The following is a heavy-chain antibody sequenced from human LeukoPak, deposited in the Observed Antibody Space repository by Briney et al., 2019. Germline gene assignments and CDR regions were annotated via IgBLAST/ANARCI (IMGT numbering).Heavy chain of an antibody. CDR3: ARDGDSSGYSFDY. J-gene: IGHJ4*02. CDR2: IWHDDK. D-gene: IGHD3-22*01. V-gene: IGHV3-33*08. Sequence: PGGSLRLSCAASGFMFRNYGMHWVRQAPGKGLEWVAVIWHDDKYYADSVKGRFTISRDNSKNTLYLQMNSLRAEDTALYYCARDGDSSGYSFDYWGQGTLVTVSS. CDR1: GFMFRNYG.